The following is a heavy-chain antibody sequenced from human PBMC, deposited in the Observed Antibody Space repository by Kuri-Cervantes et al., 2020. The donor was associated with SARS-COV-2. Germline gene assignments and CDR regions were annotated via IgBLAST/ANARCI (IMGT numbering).Heavy chain of an antibody. CDR1: GFSFSSYG. V-gene: IGHV3-30*02. D-gene: IGHD5-12*01. CDR2: IPYDGSSK. CDR3: ARGGYSGYECYFDY. J-gene: IGHJ4*02. Sequence: GESLKISCAASGFSFSSYGMHWVRQAPGKRLDWVAFIPYDGSSKFYADSVKGRFTISRDNSKNTLYLQMNSLRAEDTAVYYCARGGYSGYECYFDYWGQGTLVTVSS.